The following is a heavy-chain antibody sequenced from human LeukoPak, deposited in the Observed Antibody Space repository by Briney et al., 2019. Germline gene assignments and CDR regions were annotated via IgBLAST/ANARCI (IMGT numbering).Heavy chain of an antibody. CDR2: IRQDGSEK. D-gene: IGHD2-15*01. Sequence: QPGGSLRLSCAASGFTFSSYWMNWVRQAPGKGLEWVANIRQDGSEKYYVDSVKGRFTISRDNAKKSLYLQLNSLRAEDTAVYYCARTWSNWFDPWGQGTLVTVSS. CDR3: ARTWSNWFDP. V-gene: IGHV3-7*01. CDR1: GFTFSSYW. J-gene: IGHJ5*02.